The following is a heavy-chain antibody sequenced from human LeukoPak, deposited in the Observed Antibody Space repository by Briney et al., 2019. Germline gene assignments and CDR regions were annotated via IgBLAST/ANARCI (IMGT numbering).Heavy chain of an antibody. Sequence: SETLSLTCTVSGGSISSYYWSWIRQPAGKGLEWIGRIYTSGSTNYNPSLKSRVTMSVDTSKNQFSLKLSSVTAADTAVYYCARGYCSITSCSGDAFDIWGQGTMVTVSS. J-gene: IGHJ3*02. CDR3: ARGYCSITSCSGDAFDI. D-gene: IGHD2-2*01. V-gene: IGHV4-4*07. CDR2: IYTSGST. CDR1: GGSISSYY.